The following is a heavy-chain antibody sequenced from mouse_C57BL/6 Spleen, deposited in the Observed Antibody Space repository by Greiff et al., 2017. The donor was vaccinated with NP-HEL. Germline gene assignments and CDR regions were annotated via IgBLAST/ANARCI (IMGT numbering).Heavy chain of an antibody. Sequence: QVQLQQPGAELVKPGASVKLSCTASGYTFTSYWMHWVKQRPGQGLEWIGLIHPNSGSTNYDEKFKSKATLTVDKSSSTAYMQLSSLTSEDSAVYYCARVRETGQPAFAYWGQGTLVTVSA. V-gene: IGHV1-64*01. J-gene: IGHJ3*01. CDR2: IHPNSGST. CDR1: GYTFTSYW. D-gene: IGHD3-2*02. CDR3: ARVRETGQPAFAY.